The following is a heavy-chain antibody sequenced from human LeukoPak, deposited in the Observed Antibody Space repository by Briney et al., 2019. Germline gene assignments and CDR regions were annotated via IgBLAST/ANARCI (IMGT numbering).Heavy chain of an antibody. V-gene: IGHV3-64*01. CDR2: ISSNGGST. Sequence: GGSLRLSCAASGFTFSSYALHWVRQAPGKGLEYVSAISSNGGSTYYANSVKGRITISRDNSKNTLYLQMGSLRAEDMAVYYCARWSSGYYYDYWGQGTLVTVSS. CDR3: ARWSSGYYYDY. CDR1: GFTFSSYA. J-gene: IGHJ4*02. D-gene: IGHD3-22*01.